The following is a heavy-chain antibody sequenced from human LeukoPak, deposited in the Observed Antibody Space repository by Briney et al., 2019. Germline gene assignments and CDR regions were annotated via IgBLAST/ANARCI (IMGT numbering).Heavy chain of an antibody. J-gene: IGHJ5*02. V-gene: IGHV1-8*01. CDR2: MNPNSANT. CDR3: ARAVISGYSYENWFDP. D-gene: IGHD5-18*01. Sequence: RASVTVSCTVSGYTFTSHDINWVRKATGQGLELMGWMNPNSANTGYAQKFQGRVTMTRNTSISTAYMELSSLRSEDTAVYYCARAVISGYSYENWFDPWGQGTLVTVSS. CDR1: GYTFTSHD.